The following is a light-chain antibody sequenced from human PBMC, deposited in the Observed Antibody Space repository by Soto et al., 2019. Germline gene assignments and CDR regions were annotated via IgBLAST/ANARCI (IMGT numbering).Light chain of an antibody. CDR1: QIVLYSSDNKNY. Sequence: DIVMTQSPDSLAVSLGERATINCKSSQIVLYSSDNKNYLGWYQQKTGQPPKLLIYWASTRGSGVPDRFSGSGSGTDFTLTISRLEPEDFAVYYCQQYGSSPVTFGGGTTVDIK. V-gene: IGKV4-1*01. CDR2: WAS. J-gene: IGKJ4*01. CDR3: QQYGSSPVT.